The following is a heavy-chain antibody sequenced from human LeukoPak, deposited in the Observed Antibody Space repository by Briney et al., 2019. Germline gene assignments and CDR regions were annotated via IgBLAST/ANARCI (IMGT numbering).Heavy chain of an antibody. CDR3: ARGYYDSWSGYFDY. V-gene: IGHV4-59*01. CDR2: IYYSGST. CDR1: GGSISSYY. D-gene: IGHD3-3*01. J-gene: IGHJ4*02. Sequence: PSETLSLTCTVSGGSISSYYWSWIRQPPGKGLEWIGYIYYSGSTNYNPSLKSRVTISVDTSKNQFSLKLSSVTAADTAVYYCARGYYDSWSGYFDYWGQGTLVTVSS.